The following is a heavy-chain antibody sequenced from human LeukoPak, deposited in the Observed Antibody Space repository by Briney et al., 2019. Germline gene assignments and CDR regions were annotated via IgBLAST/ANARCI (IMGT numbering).Heavy chain of an antibody. D-gene: IGHD6-13*01. J-gene: IGHJ4*02. V-gene: IGHV4-4*09. Sequence: PSETLSLTCTVSGTSITSYYWSWIRQPPGKGLEWLGYSYNNGYIQTTGTANYNPSLKSRVTISVDTSKNQFSLRLSSVTAADTAMYYCARHRRIADFDYWGQGTLVTVSS. CDR2: SYNNGYIQTTGTA. CDR3: ARHRRIADFDY. CDR1: GTSITSYY.